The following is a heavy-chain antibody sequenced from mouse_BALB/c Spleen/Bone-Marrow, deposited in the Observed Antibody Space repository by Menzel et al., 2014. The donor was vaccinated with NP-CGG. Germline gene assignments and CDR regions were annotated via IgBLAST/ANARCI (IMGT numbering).Heavy chain of an antibody. CDR3: ARPDDGYYAMDY. CDR2: INXDSSTI. D-gene: IGHD2-3*01. V-gene: IGHV4-1*02. Sequence: EXKLMESGGGLVQPGGSLKLSCAASGFDFSRXWXSWVXQAPXXGXXWXXXINXDSSTINYTPSLKDKFIISRDNAKNTLYLQMSKVRSEDTALYYCARPDDGYYAMDYWGQGTSVTVSS. J-gene: IGHJ4*01. CDR1: GFDFSRXW.